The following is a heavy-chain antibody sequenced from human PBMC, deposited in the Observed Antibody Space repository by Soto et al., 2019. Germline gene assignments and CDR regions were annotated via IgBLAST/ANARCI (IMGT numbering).Heavy chain of an antibody. CDR1: GYTFADYW. Sequence: PGESLKISCEGSGYTFADYWIICVRHTPGKGLEWVGRIDPDDSYTNYSPSFQGHVTMSADKSITTDCMQWSSLKASDTAIYYCARQTQWSNDAFDFWGQGTRVTVSS. D-gene: IGHD6-19*01. CDR3: ARQTQWSNDAFDF. V-gene: IGHV5-10-1*01. CDR2: IDPDDSYT. J-gene: IGHJ3*01.